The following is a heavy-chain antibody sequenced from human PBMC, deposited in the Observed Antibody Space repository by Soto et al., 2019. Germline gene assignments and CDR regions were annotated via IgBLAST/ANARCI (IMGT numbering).Heavy chain of an antibody. CDR1: GFTFSGSA. Sequence: GGSLRLSCAASGFTFSGSAMHWVRQASGKGLEWVGRIRSKANSYATAYAASVKGRFTISRDDSKNTAYLQMNSLKTEDTAVYYCTTFDIVVVQAAIRGRTNDYWGQGTLVTVSS. CDR2: IRSKANSYAT. J-gene: IGHJ4*02. CDR3: TTFDIVVVQAAIRGRTNDY. D-gene: IGHD2-2*02. V-gene: IGHV3-73*01.